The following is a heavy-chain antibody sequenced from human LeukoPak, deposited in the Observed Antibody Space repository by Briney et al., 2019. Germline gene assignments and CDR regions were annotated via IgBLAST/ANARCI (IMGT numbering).Heavy chain of an antibody. Sequence: ASVKVSCKASGYTFTGYYMHWVRQAPGQGLEWMGWINPNSGGTNYAQKFQGRVTMTRDTSISTAYMELSRLRSDDTAVYYCARDPGDYDGNTLFDYWGQGTLVTVSS. CDR2: INPNSGGT. CDR1: GYTFTGYY. D-gene: IGHD4-23*01. CDR3: ARDPGDYDGNTLFDY. V-gene: IGHV1-2*02. J-gene: IGHJ4*02.